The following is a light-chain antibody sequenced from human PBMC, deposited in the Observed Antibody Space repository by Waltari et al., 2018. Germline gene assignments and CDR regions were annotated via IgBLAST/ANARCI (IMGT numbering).Light chain of an antibody. CDR2: AAS. V-gene: IGKV1-27*01. J-gene: IGKJ4*01. Sequence: WGASRVIGGYLAWYQQKVWKVPKLLIFAASTLQPGVPTRFSGSGSGTDFTLTISSLQPEDVATYYCQKYNSAPRTFGGGTKVGIK. CDR1: RVIGGY. CDR3: QKYNSAPRT.